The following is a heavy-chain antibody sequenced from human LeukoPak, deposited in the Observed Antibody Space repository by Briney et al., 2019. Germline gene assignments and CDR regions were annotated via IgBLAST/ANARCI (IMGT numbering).Heavy chain of an antibody. Sequence: ASVKVSCMASGYTFTSHYMHWVRQAPGQGLEWMGLINPSAGSTSYPQKFQGRVTMTRDTSTSTVYMELSSLRSEDTAVYYCAAPGASGFVGNFWSGPLDFWGQGTLVTVSS. CDR2: INPSAGST. J-gene: IGHJ4*02. CDR3: AAPGASGFVGNFWSGPLDF. D-gene: IGHD3-3*01. CDR1: GYTFTSHY. V-gene: IGHV1-46*01.